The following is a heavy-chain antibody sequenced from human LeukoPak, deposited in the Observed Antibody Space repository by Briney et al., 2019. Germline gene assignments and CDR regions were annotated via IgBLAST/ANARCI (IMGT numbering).Heavy chain of an antibody. Sequence: ASVKVSCKASGYTFTGYYMHWVRQAPGQGLEWMGWINPNSGGTNYAQKVQGRVSMTRATAISKAYMELRRLRSDDRAVYYCARGYREWELPKGVFDYWGQGTLVTVSS. D-gene: IGHD1-26*01. V-gene: IGHV1-2*02. CDR3: ARGYREWELPKGVFDY. CDR1: GYTFTGYY. J-gene: IGHJ4*02. CDR2: INPNSGGT.